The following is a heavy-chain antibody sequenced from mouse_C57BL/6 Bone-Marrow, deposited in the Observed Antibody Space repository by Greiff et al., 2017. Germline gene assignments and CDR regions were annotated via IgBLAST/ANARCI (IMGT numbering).Heavy chain of an antibody. CDR3: ASLLGYGTVAWFAY. J-gene: IGHJ3*01. V-gene: IGHV1-19*01. CDR2: INPYNGGT. Sequence: EVQRVESGPVLVKPGASVKMSCKASGYTFTDYYMNWVKQSHGKSLEWIGVINPYNGGTSYNQKFKGKATLTVDKSSSTAYMELNSLTSEDSAVYYCASLLGYGTVAWFAYWGQGTLVTVSA. D-gene: IGHD2-2*01. CDR1: GYTFTDYY.